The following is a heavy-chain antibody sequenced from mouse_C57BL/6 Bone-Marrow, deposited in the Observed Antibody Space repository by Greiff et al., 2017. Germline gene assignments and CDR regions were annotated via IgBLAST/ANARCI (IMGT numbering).Heavy chain of an antibody. V-gene: IGHV1-19*01. CDR2: INPYNGGT. D-gene: IGHD2-10*02. Sequence: EVQLQQSGPVLVKPGASVKMSCKASGYTFTDYYMNWVKQSHGKSLEWIGVINPYNGGTSYNQKFKGKATLTVDKSSSTAYMELNSLTSEDSAVYFCARREYGNLFDYWGQGTTRTVSS. J-gene: IGHJ2*01. CDR3: ARREYGNLFDY. CDR1: GYTFTDYY.